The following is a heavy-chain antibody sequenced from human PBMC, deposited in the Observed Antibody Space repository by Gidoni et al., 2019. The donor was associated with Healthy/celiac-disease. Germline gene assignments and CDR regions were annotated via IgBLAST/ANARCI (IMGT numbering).Heavy chain of an antibody. CDR2: IYYSEST. CDR3: ARVKAGIAARLYFDY. V-gene: IGHV4-31*03. J-gene: IGHJ4*02. D-gene: IGHD6-6*01. Sequence: QVQLQESGPGLVKPSQTLSLTCNVSGGSISSGGYYWSWIRQHPGKGLEWIGYIYYSESTYDNPSLKSRVTISVDTSKNQFSLKLSSVTAADTAVYYCARVKAGIAARLYFDYWGQGTLVTVSS. CDR1: GGSISSGGYY.